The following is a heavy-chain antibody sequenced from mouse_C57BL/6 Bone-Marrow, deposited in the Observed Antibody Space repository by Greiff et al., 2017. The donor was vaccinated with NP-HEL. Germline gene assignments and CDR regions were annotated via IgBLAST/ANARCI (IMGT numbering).Heavy chain of an antibody. CDR1: GFNFTDDY. CDR3: TIRDDYDVDD. J-gene: IGHJ3*01. Sequence: VQLQQSGAELVRPGASVKLSCTASGFNFTDDYMHWVKQRPEQGLEWIGWIDPENGGTKYASKFKGKATITADKSSNTAYLQLSSLTSEDTAVDYCTIRDDYDVDDWGQGTLVTVSA. D-gene: IGHD2-4*01. V-gene: IGHV14-4*01. CDR2: IDPENGGT.